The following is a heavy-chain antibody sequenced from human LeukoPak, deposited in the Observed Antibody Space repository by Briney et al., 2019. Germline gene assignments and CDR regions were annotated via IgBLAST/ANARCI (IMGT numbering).Heavy chain of an antibody. CDR2: ISSSSSYI. D-gene: IGHD2-2*01. Sequence: GGSLRLSCAASGFTFSSYSMNWVRQAPGRGLEWVSSISSSSSYIYYADSVKGRFTISRDNAKNSLYLQMNSLRAEDTAVYYCARDRNYCSSTSCYPYYYYYYRDVWGKGTTDTVSS. J-gene: IGHJ6*03. CDR1: GFTFSSYS. CDR3: ARDRNYCSSTSCYPYYYYYYRDV. V-gene: IGHV3-21*01.